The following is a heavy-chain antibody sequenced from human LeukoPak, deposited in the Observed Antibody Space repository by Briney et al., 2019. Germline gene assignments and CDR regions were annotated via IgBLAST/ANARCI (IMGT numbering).Heavy chain of an antibody. D-gene: IGHD3-10*01. CDR1: GFSLSTSGMC. CDR3: ARGDYGSVDY. V-gene: IGHV2-70*11. CDR2: IDWDDDK. J-gene: IGHJ4*02. Sequence: QTLSLTCTFSGFSLSTSGMCVSWIRQPPGKALEWLARIDWDDDKYYSTSLKSRVTISIDTSKDQVVLTMTNMDPVDTATYYCARGDYGSVDYWGQGTLVTVSS.